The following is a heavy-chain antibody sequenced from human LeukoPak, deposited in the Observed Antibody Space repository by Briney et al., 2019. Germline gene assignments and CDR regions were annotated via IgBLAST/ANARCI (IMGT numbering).Heavy chain of an antibody. CDR3: ARVGGYNYGSYYFDD. Sequence: ASVKVSCKASGYPFADSYSHWVRQTPGQGLEWMGMIKPTRGSTQYAQKFQGRVIMTGDTSTTTVYMEINSLTSDDTAVYFCARVGGYNYGSYYFDDWGQGTLVTVSS. CDR1: GYPFADSY. D-gene: IGHD3-10*01. V-gene: IGHV1-46*01. CDR2: IKPTRGST. J-gene: IGHJ4*02.